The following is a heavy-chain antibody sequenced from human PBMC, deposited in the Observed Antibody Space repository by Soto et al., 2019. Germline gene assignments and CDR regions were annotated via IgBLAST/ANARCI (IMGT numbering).Heavy chain of an antibody. V-gene: IGHV1-69*13. D-gene: IGHD6-13*01. J-gene: IGHJ4*02. CDR2: IIPLFGTT. CDR3: ARDSIAAAGTDY. Sequence: SVKVSCKASGGTFSSYTIAWVRQAPGQGLEWMGEIIPLFGTTNYVEKFQGRLTITADASTSTAYMELSSLRSEDTAMYYCARDSIAAAGTDYWGQGTLVTVSS. CDR1: GGTFSSYT.